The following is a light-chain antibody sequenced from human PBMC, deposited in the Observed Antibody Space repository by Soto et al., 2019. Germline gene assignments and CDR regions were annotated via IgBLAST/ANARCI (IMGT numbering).Light chain of an antibody. J-gene: IGKJ2*01. Sequence: DIQLTQSQSFLSASVEDRVTISCRASYDISSSLAWYQQEPGKPPKLLIYDSSTLQTGVPSRFTGSGSGRKFTLTISCLQFGDFATYFCQQLSHYPYTFGQGTKLEI. V-gene: IGKV1-9*01. CDR2: DSS. CDR3: QQLSHYPYT. CDR1: YDISSS.